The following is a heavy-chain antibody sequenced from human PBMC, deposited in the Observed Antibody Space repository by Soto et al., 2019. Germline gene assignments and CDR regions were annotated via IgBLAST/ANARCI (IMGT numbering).Heavy chain of an antibody. CDR1: GGTFSSYA. CDR2: IIPIFGTA. Sequence: ASVKVSCKASGGTFSSYAISWVRQAPGQGLEWMGGIIPIFGTANYAQKFQGSVTITGDESTSTAYMELSSLRSEDTAVYYCARTPRLGGAPPAQYYYYGMDVWGQGTTVTVSS. V-gene: IGHV1-69*13. J-gene: IGHJ6*02. CDR3: ARTPRLGGAPPAQYYYYGMDV. D-gene: IGHD3-16*01.